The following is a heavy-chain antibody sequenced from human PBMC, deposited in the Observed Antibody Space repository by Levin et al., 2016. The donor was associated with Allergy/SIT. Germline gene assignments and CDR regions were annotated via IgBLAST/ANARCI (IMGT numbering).Heavy chain of an antibody. CDR2: ISSSGSNI. CDR1: GFTFSSYA. Sequence: GGSLRLSCAASGFTFSSYAMSWVRQAPGKGLEWVSSISSSGSNIFHADSVKGRFTISRDNAQNSLYLQMNSLRAEDTAVYYCARKYYDDSTMGNWFDPWGQGTLVTVSS. V-gene: IGHV3-21*01. J-gene: IGHJ5*02. CDR3: ARKYYDDSTMGNWFDP. D-gene: IGHD3-22*01.